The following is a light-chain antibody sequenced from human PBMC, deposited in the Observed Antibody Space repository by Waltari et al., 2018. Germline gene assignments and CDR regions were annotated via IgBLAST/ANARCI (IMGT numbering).Light chain of an antibody. V-gene: IGLV2-23*02. J-gene: IGLJ2*01. CDR3: AAWDDSLNGVI. CDR2: EIN. Sequence: HSALTQPASVSGSPGQSITISCTGSDNDVGRYKLVSWYQHHPGKAPKLIIYEINKRHFGVSNRLSGSKSGTPASLTISGLQIEDEAEYYCAAWDDSLNGVIFGGGTKVTVL. CDR1: DNDVGRYKL.